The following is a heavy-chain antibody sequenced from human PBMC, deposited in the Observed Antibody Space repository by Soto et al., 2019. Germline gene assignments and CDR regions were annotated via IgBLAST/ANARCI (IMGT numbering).Heavy chain of an antibody. J-gene: IGHJ4*02. Sequence: GSLRLSCAASGITVSSNYMSWVRQAPGKGLEWLAFIDSRGRTLSYADSVRGRFTISRDNAENSVYLQMDSLRADDTAVYYCARQAARNYIDSWGQGNSVTVSS. CDR1: GITVSSNY. CDR2: IDSRGRTL. D-gene: IGHD6-6*01. CDR3: ARQAARNYIDS. V-gene: IGHV3-11*01.